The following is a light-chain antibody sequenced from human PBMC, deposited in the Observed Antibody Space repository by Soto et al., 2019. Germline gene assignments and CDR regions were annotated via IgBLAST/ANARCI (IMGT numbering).Light chain of an antibody. J-gene: IGKJ3*01. CDR1: ENIDST. CDR3: QQYANSFFT. CDR2: KAS. Sequence: DIQMTQSPATLSASVGDRVTITCRASENIDSTLSWYQKKPGKGPKPLIYKASTLASGVPSRFSGSGSGTHFPLTISSLQPDDVAPYYCQQYANSFFTYGPGTTVDLK. V-gene: IGKV1-5*03.